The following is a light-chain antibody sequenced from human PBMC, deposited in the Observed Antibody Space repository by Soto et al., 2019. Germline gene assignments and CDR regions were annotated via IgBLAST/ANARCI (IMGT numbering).Light chain of an antibody. V-gene: IGKV3-20*01. CDR1: QSVSSSF. Sequence: EIVLTQSPGTLSLSPGERATLSCRASQSVSSSFLAWYQQRPGQAPRLLIYGASSRATGIPDRFSGRGSGTGFTLTISRLEPEDFAMYYCQQYGSSPRTFGQGTKVDIK. CDR3: QQYGSSPRT. J-gene: IGKJ1*01. CDR2: GAS.